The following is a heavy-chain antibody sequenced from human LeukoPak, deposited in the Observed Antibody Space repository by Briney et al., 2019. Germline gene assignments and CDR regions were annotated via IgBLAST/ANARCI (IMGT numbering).Heavy chain of an antibody. D-gene: IGHD4-11*01. CDR3: VKGGTWTTYYFDF. J-gene: IGHJ4*02. CDR1: GGTFSSYA. Sequence: ASVKVSCKASGGTFSSYAISWVRQAPGQGPEWMGVIHPTGGTTTYAQKFQDRVTMTRDTSTTTVYMELSSLRSEDTAIYYCVKGGTWTTYYFDFWGQGTLVTVSS. CDR2: IHPTGGTT. V-gene: IGHV1-46*01.